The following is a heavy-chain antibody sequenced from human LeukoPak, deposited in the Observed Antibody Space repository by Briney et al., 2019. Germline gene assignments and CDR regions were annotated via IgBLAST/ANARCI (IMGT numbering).Heavy chain of an antibody. CDR2: ISGSGGST. D-gene: IGHD2-2*02. CDR3: AKGSCSSTSCYTGSWFDP. J-gene: IGHJ5*02. CDR1: GFTFSDYY. V-gene: IGHV3-23*01. Sequence: GGSLRLSCAASGFTFSDYYMSWVRQAPGKGLEWVSAISGSGGSTYYADSVKGRFTISRDNSKNTLYLQMNSLRAEDTAVYYCAKGSCSSTSCYTGSWFDPWGQGTLVTVSS.